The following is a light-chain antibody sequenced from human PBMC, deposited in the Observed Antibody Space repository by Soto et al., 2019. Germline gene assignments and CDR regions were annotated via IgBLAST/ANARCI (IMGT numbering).Light chain of an antibody. CDR1: QGISSY. CDR3: QQLNSYPRT. Sequence: DIQLTQSPSFLSASVGDRVAITCQASQGISSYLAWYEQKPGKAPNLLIYAASTLQSGVPSRFSGSGSGTEFTLTISSLQPEDFTTYYCQQLNSYPRTFGQGTKVEIK. V-gene: IGKV1-9*01. CDR2: AAS. J-gene: IGKJ1*01.